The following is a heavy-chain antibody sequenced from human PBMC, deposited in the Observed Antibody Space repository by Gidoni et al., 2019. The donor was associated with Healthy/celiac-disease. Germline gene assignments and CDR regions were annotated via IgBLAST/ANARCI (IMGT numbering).Heavy chain of an antibody. D-gene: IGHD3-22*01. CDR2: ISYDGSNK. CDR1: GFTFSSYA. V-gene: IGHV3-30*04. Sequence: QVQLVESGGGVVHPGSSLRLSCAASGFTFSSYAMHWVRQAPGKGLEWLAVISYDGSNKYYADSVKGRFTISRDNSKNTLYLQMNSLRAEDTAVYYCAREFDSSGYLDYWGQGTLVTVSS. CDR3: AREFDSSGYLDY. J-gene: IGHJ4*02.